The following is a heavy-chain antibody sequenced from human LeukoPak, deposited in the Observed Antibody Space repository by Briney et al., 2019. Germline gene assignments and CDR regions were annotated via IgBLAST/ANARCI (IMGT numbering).Heavy chain of an antibody. J-gene: IGHJ4*02. CDR3: ARRPGRITMVRGVIIPPYYFDY. Sequence: SETLSLTCAVYGGSFSGYYWSWIRQPPGKGLKWIGSIYYSGSTYYNPSLKSRVTISVDTSKNQFSLKLSSVTAADTAVYYCARRPGRITMVRGVIIPPYYFDYWGQGTLVTVSS. CDR1: GGSFSGYY. D-gene: IGHD3-10*01. CDR2: IYYSGST. V-gene: IGHV4-34*01.